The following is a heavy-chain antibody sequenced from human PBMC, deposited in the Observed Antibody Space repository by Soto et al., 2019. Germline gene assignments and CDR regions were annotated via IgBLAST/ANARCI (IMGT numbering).Heavy chain of an antibody. Sequence: SQTLSLTCAISGDSVSSNSAAWNWIRQSPSRGLEWLGGTYYRSKWYNDYAVSVKSRITINPDTSKNQFSLQLNSVTPEDTAVYYGASRIAAAGTDADYWGQGTLVTGSS. D-gene: IGHD6-13*01. CDR2: TYYRSKWYN. J-gene: IGHJ4*02. CDR1: GDSVSSNSAA. CDR3: ASRIAAAGTDADY. V-gene: IGHV6-1*01.